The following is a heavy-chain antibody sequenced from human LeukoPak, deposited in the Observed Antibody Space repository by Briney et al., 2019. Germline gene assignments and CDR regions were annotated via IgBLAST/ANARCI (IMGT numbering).Heavy chain of an antibody. Sequence: PGGSLRLSCAASGFTFSSYGMHWVRQAPGKGLEWVAVISYDGSNKYYADSVKGRFTISRDNSKNTLYLQMNSLRAEDTAVYYCAKDLYSMGFDYWGQGTLVTVSS. J-gene: IGHJ4*02. V-gene: IGHV3-30*18. CDR3: AKDLYSMGFDY. D-gene: IGHD6-13*01. CDR2: ISYDGSNK. CDR1: GFTFSSYG.